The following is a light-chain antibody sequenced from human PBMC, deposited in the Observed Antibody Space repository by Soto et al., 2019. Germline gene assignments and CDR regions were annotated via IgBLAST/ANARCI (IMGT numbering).Light chain of an antibody. J-gene: IGLJ1*01. Sequence: QSVLTQPPSASGAPGQRVTISCSGSGSNIGSNPVTWYQQLPRTAPKLLIYNTNQRPSGVPDRFSGSKSGSTASLTVSGLQAEDEADYYCSSYAVTNIFVFGTGTKV. CDR1: GSNIGSNP. CDR3: SSYAVTNIFV. V-gene: IGLV1-44*01. CDR2: NTN.